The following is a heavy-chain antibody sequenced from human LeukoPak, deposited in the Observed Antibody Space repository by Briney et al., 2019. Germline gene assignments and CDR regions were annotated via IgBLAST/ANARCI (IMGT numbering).Heavy chain of an antibody. J-gene: IGHJ4*02. CDR1: GFTFNSYD. CDR2: IRYDGSDK. V-gene: IGHV3-30*02. CDR3: ATSVTGYSSRFYY. D-gene: IGHD6-19*01. Sequence: GGSLRLSCTASGFTFNSYDMQWVRQSPGKGLEWVTFIRYDGSDKYYVDSVEGRFTISRDNSKNTLYLQMNSLRAEDTAVYYCATSVTGYSSRFYYWGQGTLVTVSP.